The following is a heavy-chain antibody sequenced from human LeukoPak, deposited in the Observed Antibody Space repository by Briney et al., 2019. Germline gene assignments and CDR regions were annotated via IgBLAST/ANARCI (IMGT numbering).Heavy chain of an antibody. CDR2: IYRHGGT. CDR1: GFTVSTNY. D-gene: IGHD3-16*01. J-gene: IGHJ4*02. V-gene: IGHV3-66*01. Sequence: GGSLRLSCAASGFTVSTNYVSWVRQAPGKGLEWVSVIYRHGGTAYSDSVQGRFSISRDNSKNTVDLQMNSLRAEDTAVYYCARDVIYASEIYSYGDSWGQGTRVTVSS. CDR3: ARDVIYASEIYSYGDS.